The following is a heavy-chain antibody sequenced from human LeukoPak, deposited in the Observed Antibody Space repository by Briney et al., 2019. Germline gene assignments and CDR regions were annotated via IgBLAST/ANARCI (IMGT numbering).Heavy chain of an antibody. CDR1: GYTFTSYY. D-gene: IGHD3-22*01. CDR2: INPSGGST. J-gene: IGHJ4*02. V-gene: IGHV1-46*01. Sequence: ASVKVSCKASGYTFTSYYMHWVRQAPGQGLEWMGIINPSGGSTSYAQKFQGRVTMTRDTSTSTVYMELSSLRSEDTAVYCCAREGLSGYYPHYWGQGTLVTVSS. CDR3: AREGLSGYYPHY.